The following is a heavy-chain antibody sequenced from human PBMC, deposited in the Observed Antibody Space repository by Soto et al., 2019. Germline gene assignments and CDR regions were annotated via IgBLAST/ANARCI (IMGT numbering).Heavy chain of an antibody. J-gene: IGHJ4*02. CDR2: IYYTGTT. Sequence: PSETLSLTCIVSGTSIRGYYWTCIRQPPGKGLEWIGYIYYTGTTKYNPSLKSRVAISVDTSKNQFSLRLNSVTAADTAVYYCAREVASFGSNNFDSWGQGALVTVSS. CDR1: GTSIRGYY. D-gene: IGHD3-10*01. CDR3: AREVASFGSNNFDS. V-gene: IGHV4-59*01.